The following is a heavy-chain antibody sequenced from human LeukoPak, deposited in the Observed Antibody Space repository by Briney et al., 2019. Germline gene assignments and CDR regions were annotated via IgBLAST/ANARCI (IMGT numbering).Heavy chain of an antibody. D-gene: IGHD5-18*01. Sequence: TSETLSLTCTVSGASFNSDDQYWNWIRQSPGKGLEWIGSIHPSGMLYNNPSLKSRVTISVDTSKNQFSLKLSSVTAADTAVYYCARAAYGYSHDAFDIWGQGTMVTVSS. V-gene: IGHV4-39*07. CDR3: ARAAYGYSHDAFDI. CDR2: IHPSGML. CDR1: GASFNSDDQY. J-gene: IGHJ3*02.